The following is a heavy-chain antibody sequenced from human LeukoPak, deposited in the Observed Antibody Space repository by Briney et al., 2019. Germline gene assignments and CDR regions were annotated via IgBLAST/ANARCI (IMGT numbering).Heavy chain of an antibody. J-gene: IGHJ4*02. CDR3: TTLGD. CDR2: IKSKIGGGTT. Sequence: PGGSLRLSCEASGFTFSNAWMSWVRQAPGKGLEWLGRIKSKIGGGTTDYAVPVKGRFTISRDDSKNTLYLQMNSLKTEDTAVYYCTTLGDWGQGTLVTVSS. D-gene: IGHD7-27*01. CDR1: GFTFSNAW. V-gene: IGHV3-15*01.